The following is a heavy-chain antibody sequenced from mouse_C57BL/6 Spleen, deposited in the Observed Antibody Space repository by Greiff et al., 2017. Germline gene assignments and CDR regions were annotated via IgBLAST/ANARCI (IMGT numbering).Heavy chain of an antibody. J-gene: IGHJ1*03. CDR1: GYTFTSYW. V-gene: IGHV1-50*01. D-gene: IGHD2-9*01. CDR2: IDPSDSYT. CDR3: ARAAYDGYPHWYFDV. Sequence: QVQLQQPGAELVKPGASVKLSCKASGYTFTSYWMQWVKQRPGQGLEWIGEIDPSDSYTNYNQKFKGKATLTVDTSSSTAYMQLSSLTSEDSAVYDCARAAYDGYPHWYFDVWGTGTTVTVSS.